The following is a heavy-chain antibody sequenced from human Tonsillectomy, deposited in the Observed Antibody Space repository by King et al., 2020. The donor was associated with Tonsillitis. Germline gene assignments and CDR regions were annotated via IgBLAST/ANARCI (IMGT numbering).Heavy chain of an antibody. CDR1: GFTFSSYA. CDR3: AKDPLVVVATQNLSGMDV. Sequence: VQLVESGGGLVQPGGSLRLSCAASGFTFSSYAMSWVRQAPGKGLEWVSAISGSGGSTYYADSVKGRFTISRDNSKNTLYLQMNSLRAEDTAVYYCAKDPLVVVATQNLSGMDVWGQGTTVTVSS. V-gene: IGHV3-23*04. J-gene: IGHJ6*02. CDR2: ISGSGGST. D-gene: IGHD2-15*01.